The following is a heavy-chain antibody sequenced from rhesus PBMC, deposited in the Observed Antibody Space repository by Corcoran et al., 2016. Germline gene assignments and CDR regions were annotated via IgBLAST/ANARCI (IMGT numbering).Heavy chain of an antibody. CDR1: GGSISSSY. CDR2: IYGSGSST. D-gene: IGHD5-24*01. V-gene: IGHV4-169*02. CDR3: ASVGHRFDV. Sequence: QLQLQESGPGLVKPSETLSVTCAVSGGSISSSYWSWIRQAPGKGLEWIGYIYGSGSSTNYNPSLKSRVTLSVDTSKNQLSLKLSSVTAADTAVYYCASVGHRFDVWGPGVLVTVSS. J-gene: IGHJ5-1*01.